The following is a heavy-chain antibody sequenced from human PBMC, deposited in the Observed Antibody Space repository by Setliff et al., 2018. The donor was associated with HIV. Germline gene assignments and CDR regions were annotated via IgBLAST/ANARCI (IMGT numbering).Heavy chain of an antibody. CDR1: GGSITSGSYY. J-gene: IGHJ4*01. CDR3: ARDEGRATGSWWDQSASWYLDY. CDR2: ISAAGTI. V-gene: IGHV4-61*02. D-gene: IGHD6-13*01. Sequence: SETLSLTCTVSGGSITSGSYYWSWIRQPAGKGLEWIGRISAAGTINYNPSLRSRVTLSVDTSENQFSLTVNSVTAADTAMYFCARDEGRATGSWWDQSASWYLDYWGHGILVTVS.